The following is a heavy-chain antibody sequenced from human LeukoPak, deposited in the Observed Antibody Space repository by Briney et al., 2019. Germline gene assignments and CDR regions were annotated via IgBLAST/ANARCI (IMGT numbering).Heavy chain of an antibody. CDR3: ARTRITIFDYYYGMDV. V-gene: IGHV1-8*01. CDR2: MNPNSGNT. CDR1: GYTFTSYD. Sequence: ASVKVSCKASGYTFTSYDINWVRQATGQGLEWMGWMNPNSGNTGYAQKFQGRVTMTRNTSISTAYMELSRLRSEDTAVYYCARTRITIFDYYYGMDVWGQGTTVTVSS. J-gene: IGHJ6*02. D-gene: IGHD3-9*01.